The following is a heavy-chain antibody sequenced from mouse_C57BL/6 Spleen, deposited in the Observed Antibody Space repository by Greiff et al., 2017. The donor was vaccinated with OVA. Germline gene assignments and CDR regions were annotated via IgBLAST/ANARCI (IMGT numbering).Heavy chain of an antibody. J-gene: IGHJ4*01. CDR1: GYTFTSYG. Sequence: QVQLQQSGAELARPGASVKLSCKASGYTFTSYGISWVKQRTGQGLEWIGEIYPRSGNTYYNEKFKGKATLTADKSSSTAYMELRSLTSEDSAVYFCARKGYTTVVAGDYYAMDYWGQGTSVTVSS. CDR3: ARKGYTTVVAGDYYAMDY. V-gene: IGHV1-81*01. D-gene: IGHD1-1*01. CDR2: IYPRSGNT.